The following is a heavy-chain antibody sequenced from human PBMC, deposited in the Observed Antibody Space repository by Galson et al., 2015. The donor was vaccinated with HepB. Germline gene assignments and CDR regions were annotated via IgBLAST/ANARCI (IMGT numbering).Heavy chain of an antibody. J-gene: IGHJ3*02. CDR1: GFTFSSYW. CDR2: IDSDVSST. CDR3: ARVIRAHCSGGRCYSGTFDI. Sequence: SLRLSCAASGFTFSSYWMHWVRRAPGKGLVWVSRIDSDVSSTTYADSVKGRFAISRDNAKNTLFLQMNSLRPEDTAVYYCARVIRAHCSGGRCYSGTFDIWGQGTMVTVSS. V-gene: IGHV3-74*01. D-gene: IGHD2-15*01.